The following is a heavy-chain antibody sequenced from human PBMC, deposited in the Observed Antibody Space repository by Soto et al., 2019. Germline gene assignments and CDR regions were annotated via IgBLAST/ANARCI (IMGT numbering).Heavy chain of an antibody. D-gene: IGHD6-6*01. V-gene: IGHV4-31*03. CDR2: IYYSGST. J-gene: IGHJ5*02. CDR1: GGSISSGGYY. CDR3: ARAGHSSSSEGANWFDP. Sequence: SETLSLTCTVSGGSISSGGYYWSWIRQHPGKGLEWIGYIYYSGSTYFNPSLKSRLTISVGPSKNQFSLQLSSVTAADTAVYYCARAGHSSSSEGANWFDPWGQGTLVTVSS.